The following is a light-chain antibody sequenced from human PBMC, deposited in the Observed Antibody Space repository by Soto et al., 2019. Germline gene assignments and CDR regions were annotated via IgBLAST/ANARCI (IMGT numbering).Light chain of an antibody. V-gene: IGKV1-5*03. CDR2: KAS. Sequence: DIPMTQSPSTLSASVGDRVTITCRASQTIDSWLAWYHQRPGNPPTLLIYKASTLASGVPSRFIGSGSGTEFTLTINSLQPDDFATCYCQQYHIYSGTFGQGTKVEIK. CDR3: QQYHIYSGT. CDR1: QTIDSW. J-gene: IGKJ1*01.